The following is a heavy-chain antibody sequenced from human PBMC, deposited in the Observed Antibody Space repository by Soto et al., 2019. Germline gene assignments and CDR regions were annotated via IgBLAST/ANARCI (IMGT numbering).Heavy chain of an antibody. CDR3: ARDIDYYDSSGYQDY. J-gene: IGHJ4*02. Sequence: PGGSLRRTCAASGGSFSSKEKNWVRQAPGKGLECVSYTNTRGNIIHYPHSVNAPFTISRDNADNSLYLQMNSLRAEDTAVYYCARDIDYYDSSGYQDYWGQGSLVTVSS. CDR2: TNTRGNII. V-gene: IGHV3-48*03. D-gene: IGHD3-22*01. CDR1: GGSFSSKE.